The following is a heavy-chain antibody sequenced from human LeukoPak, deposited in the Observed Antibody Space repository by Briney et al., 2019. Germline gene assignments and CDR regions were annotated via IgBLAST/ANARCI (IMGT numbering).Heavy chain of an antibody. CDR1: GGSISSYY. Sequence: PSETLSLTCTVSGGSISSYYWSWIRQPPGKGLEWIGYIYYSGSTNYNPSLKSRVTISVDTSKNQFSLKLSSVTAADTAVYYCARAQVLLWFGEFVLNNGAFDIWGQGTMVTVSS. CDR2: IYYSGST. D-gene: IGHD3-10*01. J-gene: IGHJ3*02. V-gene: IGHV4-59*01. CDR3: ARAQVLLWFGEFVLNNGAFDI.